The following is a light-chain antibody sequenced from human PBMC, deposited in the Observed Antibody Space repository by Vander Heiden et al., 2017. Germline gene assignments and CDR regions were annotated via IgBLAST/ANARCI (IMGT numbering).Light chain of an antibody. Sequence: DIPMTPSPSSLSASVGDRVPISCRARQNIDRYLNWYQKKPGKAPKLLIHAATTLHSGAPSRFSGGGSGTDFSLTISSLQLDDFATYYCQQSCTTPLMFGQGTRVDI. CDR3: QQSCTTPLM. CDR1: QNIDRY. V-gene: IGKV1-39*01. J-gene: IGKJ1*01. CDR2: AAT.